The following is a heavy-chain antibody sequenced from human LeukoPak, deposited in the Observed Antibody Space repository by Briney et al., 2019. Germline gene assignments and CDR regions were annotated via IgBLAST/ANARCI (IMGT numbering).Heavy chain of an antibody. CDR3: ARVGVRSTFDY. CDR2: IYYSGST. V-gene: IGHV4-59*12. Sequence: SETLSLTCTVSGGSISSYYWSWIRQPPGKGLEWIGYIYYSGSTNYNPSLKSRVTISVDTSKNQFSLKLSSVTAADTAVYYCARVGVRSTFDYWGQGTLVTVSS. D-gene: IGHD3-16*01. CDR1: GGSISSYY. J-gene: IGHJ4*02.